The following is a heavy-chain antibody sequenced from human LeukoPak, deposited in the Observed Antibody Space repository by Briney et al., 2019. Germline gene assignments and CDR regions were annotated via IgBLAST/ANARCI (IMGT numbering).Heavy chain of an antibody. CDR2: INHSEST. CDR3: ARGLRSVISSGHWFDP. CDR1: GGSFSGYY. Sequence: PSETLSLTCAVSGGSFSGYYWSWIRQPPGKGLEWIGEINHSESTNYNPSLKSRVSISVDTSKNRLSLELTSVAAADTAVYYCARGLRSVISSGHWFDPWGQGSLVTVSS. D-gene: IGHD2-15*01. V-gene: IGHV4-34*01. J-gene: IGHJ5*02.